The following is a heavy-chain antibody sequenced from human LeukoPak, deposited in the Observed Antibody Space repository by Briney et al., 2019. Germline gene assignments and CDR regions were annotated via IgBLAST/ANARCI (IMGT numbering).Heavy chain of an antibody. CDR3: ARLGTSGYSDY. D-gene: IGHD2-15*01. CDR2: IYYSGST. J-gene: IGHJ4*02. CDR1: GGSISSGDYY. Sequence: SETLSLTCTVSGGSISSGDYYWSWIRQPPGKGLEWIGYIYYSGSTYYNPSLKSRVTISVDTSKNQFSLKLSSVTAADTAVYYCARLGTSGYSDYWGQGTLVTVSS. V-gene: IGHV4-30-4*01.